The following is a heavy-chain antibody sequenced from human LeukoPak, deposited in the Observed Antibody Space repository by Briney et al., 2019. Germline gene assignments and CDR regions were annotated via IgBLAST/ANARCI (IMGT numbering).Heavy chain of an antibody. CDR2: IYTSGST. CDR3: ATDACYI. Sequence: SETLSLTCAVSGGSTSSYYWSWIRQPAGKGLEWIGRIYTSGSTNYNPSLKSRVTISVDKSKNQFSLKLSSVTAADTAVYYCATDACYIWGQGTMVTVSS. J-gene: IGHJ3*02. V-gene: IGHV4-4*07. CDR1: GGSTSSYY.